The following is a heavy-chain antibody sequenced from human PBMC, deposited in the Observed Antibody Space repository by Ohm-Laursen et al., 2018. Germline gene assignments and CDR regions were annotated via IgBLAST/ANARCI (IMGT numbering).Heavy chain of an antibody. V-gene: IGHV3-30*18. CDR2: ISYDGSNK. J-gene: IGHJ4*02. D-gene: IGHD6-25*01. Sequence: SLRLSCSASGFTFSSYGMHWVRQAPGKGLEWVAVISYDGSNKYYADSVKGRFTISRDNSKNTLYLQMSGLRDEDTAIYYCAKDPRGPDCWGQGTLVTVSS. CDR3: AKDPRGPDC. CDR1: GFTFSSYG.